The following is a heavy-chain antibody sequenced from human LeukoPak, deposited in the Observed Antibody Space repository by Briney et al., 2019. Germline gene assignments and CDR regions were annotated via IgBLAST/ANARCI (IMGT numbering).Heavy chain of an antibody. CDR2: IYYSGST. V-gene: IGHV4-59*12. J-gene: IGHJ4*02. Sequence: PSETLSLTCTVSGGSISSYYWSWIRQPPGKGLEWIGYIYYSGSTNYNPSLKSRVTISVDTSKNQFSLKLSSVTAADTAVYYCARGGYDYIWGSYRYRNHYFDYWGQGTLVTVSS. CDR1: GGSISSYY. CDR3: ARGGYDYIWGSYRYRNHYFDY. D-gene: IGHD3-16*02.